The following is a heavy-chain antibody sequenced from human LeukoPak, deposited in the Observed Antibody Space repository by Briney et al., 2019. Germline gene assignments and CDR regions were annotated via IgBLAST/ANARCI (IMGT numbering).Heavy chain of an antibody. V-gene: IGHV4-34*01. D-gene: IGHD3-10*01. CDR3: ARRVGRTYYYGSGSFDY. CDR2: INHSGST. Sequence: SETLSLTCAVYGGSFSGYYWSWIRQPPGKGLEWIGEINHSGSTNYNLSLKSRVTISVDTSKNQFSLKLSSVTAADTAVYYCARRVGRTYYYGSGSFDYWGQGTLVTVSS. J-gene: IGHJ4*02. CDR1: GGSFSGYY.